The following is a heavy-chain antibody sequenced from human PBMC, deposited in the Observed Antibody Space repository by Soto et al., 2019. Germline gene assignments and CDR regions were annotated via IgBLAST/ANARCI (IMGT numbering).Heavy chain of an antibody. V-gene: IGHV3-30-3*01. D-gene: IGHD3-10*01. CDR3: ARGYGSGSYYPYYYFGMDV. Sequence: QVQLVESGGGVVQPGRSLRLSCAASGFTFSSYAMHWVRQAPGKGLEWVTVISYDGSNKYYADSVKGRFTISRDNSKNTLYLQMNSLRAEDTAVYYCARGYGSGSYYPYYYFGMDVWGQGITVTVSS. CDR1: GFTFSSYA. CDR2: ISYDGSNK. J-gene: IGHJ6*02.